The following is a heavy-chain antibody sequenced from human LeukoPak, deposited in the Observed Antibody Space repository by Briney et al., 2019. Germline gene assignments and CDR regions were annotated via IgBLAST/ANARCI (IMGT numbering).Heavy chain of an antibody. CDR2: MNPNSGNT. V-gene: IGHV1-8*03. CDR1: GYTFTSYD. CDR3: ARDAAAADQDNWFDP. J-gene: IGHJ5*02. D-gene: IGHD6-13*01. Sequence: ASVKVSCKASGYTFTSYDINWVRQATGQGLEWMGWMNPNSGNTGYAQKFQGRVTITRNTSISTAYMELSSLRSEDTAVYYCARDAAAADQDNWFDPWGQGTLVTVSS.